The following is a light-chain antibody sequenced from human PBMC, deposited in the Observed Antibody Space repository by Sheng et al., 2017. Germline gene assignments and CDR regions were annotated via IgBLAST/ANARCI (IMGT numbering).Light chain of an antibody. CDR3: QNYKSAPLT. Sequence: EIVMTQSPATLSVSPGGRTTLSCRASQSVSNYLAWYQQKPGQAPRLLIYGASTRATGIPARFSGSGSGTEFTLTISSLQPEDVATYYCQNYKSAPLTFGQGTRVEI. CDR1: QSVSNY. V-gene: IGKV3-15*01. CDR2: GAS. J-gene: IGKJ1*01.